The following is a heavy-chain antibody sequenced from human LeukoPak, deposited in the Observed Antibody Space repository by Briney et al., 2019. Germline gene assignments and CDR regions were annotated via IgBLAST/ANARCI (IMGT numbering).Heavy chain of an antibody. V-gene: IGHV4-59*01. CDR2: IYYSGST. D-gene: IGHD6-13*01. CDR1: GGPIGSYY. CDR3: ARDQAAAGHNWFDP. J-gene: IGHJ5*02. Sequence: SETLSLTCIVSGGPIGSYYWSWIRQPPGQGLEWIGYIYYSGSTNYNPSLKSRVTISVDTSKNQFSLKLSSVTAADTAVYYCARDQAAAGHNWFDPWGQGTLVTVSS.